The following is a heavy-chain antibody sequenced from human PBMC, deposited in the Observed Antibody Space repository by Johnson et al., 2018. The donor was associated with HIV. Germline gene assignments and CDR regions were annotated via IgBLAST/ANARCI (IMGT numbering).Heavy chain of an antibody. CDR1: GFTFSSYG. CDR2: ISYDGSNK. V-gene: IGHV3-30*03. CDR3: AREAQTHAFDI. Sequence: QVQLVESGGGVVQPGRSLRLSCAASGFTFSSYGMHWVRQAPGKGLEWVAVISYDGSNKYYADSVKGRFTISRDNSKNTLYLQMNSLRAEDTAVYYCAREAQTHAFDIWGQGTMVTVSS. D-gene: IGHD4-23*01. J-gene: IGHJ3*02.